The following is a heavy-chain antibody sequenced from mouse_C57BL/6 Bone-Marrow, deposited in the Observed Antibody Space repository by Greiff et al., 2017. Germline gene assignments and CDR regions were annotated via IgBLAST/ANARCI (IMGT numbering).Heavy chain of an antibody. Sequence: EVQLQESGAELVRPGASVKLSCTASGFNFKDYYMHWVKQRPEQGLEWIGRIDPEDGDTEYAPKFQGKATMTADTSSNTAYLQLSSLTSEDTAVYYCTTPFTTVVATRAYWGQGTLVTVSA. J-gene: IGHJ3*01. CDR3: TTPFTTVVATRAY. D-gene: IGHD1-1*01. CDR1: GFNFKDYY. CDR2: IDPEDGDT. V-gene: IGHV14-1*01.